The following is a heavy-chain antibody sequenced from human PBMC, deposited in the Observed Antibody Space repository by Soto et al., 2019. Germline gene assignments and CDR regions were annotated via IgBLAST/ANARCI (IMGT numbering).Heavy chain of an antibody. CDR1: GFAFSSYG. CDR3: AKEVGASDTAVLGFFYYGVDV. D-gene: IGHD5-18*01. Sequence: PEGSLRLSCAASGFAFSSYGIHWVRQAPGKGLEWVAVISHDGSIYSYADSVAGRLDISRDNSKSMVYVDMISLRPDDTAVYYCAKEVGASDTAVLGFFYYGVDVWGQGTTVTVSS. V-gene: IGHV3-30*18. J-gene: IGHJ6*02. CDR2: ISHDGSIY.